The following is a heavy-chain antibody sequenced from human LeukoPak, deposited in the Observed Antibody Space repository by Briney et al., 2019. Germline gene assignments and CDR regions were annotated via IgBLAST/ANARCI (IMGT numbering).Heavy chain of an antibody. Sequence: PGRSLRLSCAASGFTSSSYAMHWVRQAPGKGLEWVAVISYDGSNKYYADSVKGRFTISRDNSKNTLYLQMNSLRAEDTAVYYCARSHYTLPYYFDYWGQGTLVTVSS. D-gene: IGHD1-26*01. J-gene: IGHJ4*02. CDR1: GFTSSSYA. CDR3: ARSHYTLPYYFDY. CDR2: ISYDGSNK. V-gene: IGHV3-30-3*01.